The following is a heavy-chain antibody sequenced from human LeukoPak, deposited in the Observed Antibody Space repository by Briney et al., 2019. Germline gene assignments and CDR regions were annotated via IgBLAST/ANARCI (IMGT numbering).Heavy chain of an antibody. CDR2: IRCSSSST. V-gene: IGHV3-23*01. CDR3: QKTAYDILTGYYPFVY. D-gene: IGHD3-9*01. Sequence: GGSLRLSCAASGFTFSSYAMSWVRQAPGKRPEWVSAIRCSSSSTYYADSVKGRLPISRDNSKNTLYLQMNSLRAEDTFFFFKQKTAYDILTGYYPFVYWGQGTLVTVSS. CDR1: GFTFSSYA. J-gene: IGHJ4*02.